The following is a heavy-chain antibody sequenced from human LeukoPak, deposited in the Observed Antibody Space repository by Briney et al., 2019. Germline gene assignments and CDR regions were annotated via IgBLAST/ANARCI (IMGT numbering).Heavy chain of an antibody. CDR3: ARAGGVVGATVGASFDY. Sequence: SETLSLTCTVSGGSLNSYYWSWIRQPPGKGLEWIGYIYYSGSTNYNPSLRSRVTISVDTSKNQFSLKLSSVTAADTAVYYCARAGGVVGATVGASFDYWGQGTLVTVSS. J-gene: IGHJ4*02. CDR1: GGSLNSYY. V-gene: IGHV4-59*12. CDR2: IYYSGST. D-gene: IGHD1-26*01.